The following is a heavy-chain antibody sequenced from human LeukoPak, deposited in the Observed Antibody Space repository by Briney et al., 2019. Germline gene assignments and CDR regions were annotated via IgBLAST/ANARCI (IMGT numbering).Heavy chain of an antibody. CDR2: ISSSSSTI. Sequence: PGGSLRLSCAASGFTFSSYSMNWVRQAPGKGLEWVSYISSSSSTIYYADSVKGRFTISRDNAKNSLYLQMNSLRAEDTAVYYCARDRSSGWYHYWGQGTLVTVSS. J-gene: IGHJ4*02. CDR1: GFTFSSYS. CDR3: ARDRSSGWYHY. D-gene: IGHD6-19*01. V-gene: IGHV3-48*04.